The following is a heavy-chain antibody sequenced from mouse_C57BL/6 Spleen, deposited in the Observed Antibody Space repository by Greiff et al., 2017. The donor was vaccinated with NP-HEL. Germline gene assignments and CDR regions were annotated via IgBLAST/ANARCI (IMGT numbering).Heavy chain of an antibody. CDR2: ISSGGDYI. Sequence: EVQRVESGEGLVKPGGSLKLSCAASGFTFSSYAMSWVRQTPEKRLEWVAYISSGGDYIYYADTVKGRFTISRDNARNTLYLQMSSLKSEDTAMYYCTRGAYYSGFDYWGQGTTLTVSS. CDR1: GFTFSSYA. D-gene: IGHD2-12*01. J-gene: IGHJ2*01. CDR3: TRGAYYSGFDY. V-gene: IGHV5-9-1*02.